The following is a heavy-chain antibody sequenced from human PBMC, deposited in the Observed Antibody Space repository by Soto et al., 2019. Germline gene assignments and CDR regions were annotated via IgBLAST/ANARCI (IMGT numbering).Heavy chain of an antibody. CDR2: ISGSGGST. V-gene: IGHV3-23*01. D-gene: IGHD3-10*01. CDR1: GFTFSSYA. J-gene: IGHJ5*02. CDR3: AKAPYYGPPKFMVGWFDP. Sequence: EVQLLESGGGLVQPGGSLRLSCAASGFTFSSYAMSWVRQAPGKGLEWVSAISGSGGSTYYADSVKGRFTISRDNSKNTLYQKMKSRSAEDRALFYWAKAPYYGPPKFMVGWFDPGGQGTLVTVSS.